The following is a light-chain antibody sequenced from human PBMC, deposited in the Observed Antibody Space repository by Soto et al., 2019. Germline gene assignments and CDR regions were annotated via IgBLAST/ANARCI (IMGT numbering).Light chain of an antibody. CDR1: KSDVGGYNY. V-gene: IGLV2-14*03. J-gene: IGLJ2*01. CDR3: SSYSSNSLVA. Sequence: QSVLTQPASVSGSPGQSMTISCTGTKSDVGGYNYVSWYQQHPDKAPKLIIYDVSNRPSGVSNRFSGSKSGNTASLTISGVKAEDEADYYCSSYSSNSLVAFGGGTKLTVL. CDR2: DVS.